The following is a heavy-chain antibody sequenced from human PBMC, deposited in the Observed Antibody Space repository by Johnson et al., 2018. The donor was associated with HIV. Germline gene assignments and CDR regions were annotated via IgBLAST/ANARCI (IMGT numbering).Heavy chain of an antibody. CDR2: IKSKTDGGTT. CDR3: TTAGSSGSAHAFDI. J-gene: IGHJ3*02. D-gene: IGHD3-22*01. Sequence: VQLVESGGGLVKPGGSLRLSCAASGFTFSNAWMSWVRQAPGKGLEWVGRIKSKTDGGTTDYAAPVNGRFTISRDDSKNTLYLQMNSLKTEDTAVYYCTTAGSSGSAHAFDIWGQGTRVTVSS. CDR1: GFTFSNAW. V-gene: IGHV3-15*01.